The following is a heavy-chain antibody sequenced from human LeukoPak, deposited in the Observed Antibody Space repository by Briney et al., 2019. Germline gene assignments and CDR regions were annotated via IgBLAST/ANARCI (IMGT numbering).Heavy chain of an antibody. V-gene: IGHV4-61*02. CDR3: ARFTGYCSGTSCYPNAFDI. Sequence: PSETLSLTCTVSGYSISSGTYYWTWIRQPARKGLEWIGRISTSGSTNYNPSLKSRVTISLDTSKNQFSLKLSSVTAADTAVSYCARFTGYCSGTSCYPNAFDIWGQGTMVTVSS. J-gene: IGHJ3*02. CDR1: GYSISSGTYY. CDR2: ISTSGST. D-gene: IGHD2-2*01.